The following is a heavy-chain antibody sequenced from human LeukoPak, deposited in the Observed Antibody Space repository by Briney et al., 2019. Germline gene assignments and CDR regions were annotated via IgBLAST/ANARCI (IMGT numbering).Heavy chain of an antibody. Sequence: PGGSLRLSCAASGFTFNSYSMSWVRQPPGKGLQWVANIKQDGSEEYCVASVKGRFTISRDNAKNSLYLQMNSLRAEDTAVYYCAAYYSSSWDYWGQGTLVTVSA. CDR1: GFTFNSYS. CDR2: IKQDGSEE. V-gene: IGHV3-7*01. D-gene: IGHD6-13*01. CDR3: AAYYSSSWDY. J-gene: IGHJ4*02.